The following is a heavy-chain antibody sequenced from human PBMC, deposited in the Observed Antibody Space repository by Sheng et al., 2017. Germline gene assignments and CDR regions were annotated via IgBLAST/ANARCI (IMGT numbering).Heavy chain of an antibody. V-gene: IGHV4-59*12. CDR1: GDSISSSY. CDR3: ARGSSSGPYEQYFHQ. D-gene: IGHD3-22*01. J-gene: IGHJ1*01. CDR2: IYYSGST. Sequence: QVQLQESGPGLVKPSETLSLTCTVSGDSISSSYWNWIRQSPGKGLEWIGYIYYSGSTNYNPSLKSRVTISVDTSKNQFSLKLGSVTAADTAVYYCARGSSSGPYEQYFHQWGQGTLVTVSS.